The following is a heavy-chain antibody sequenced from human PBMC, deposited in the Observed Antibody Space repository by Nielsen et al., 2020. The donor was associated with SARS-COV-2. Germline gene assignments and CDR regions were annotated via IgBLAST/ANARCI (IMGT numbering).Heavy chain of an antibody. J-gene: IGHJ4*02. CDR1: GFTFSSYA. V-gene: IGHV3-23*01. D-gene: IGHD1-26*01. Sequence: GGSLRLSCAASGFTFSSYAMSWVRQAPGKGLEWVSSISGSGASTYYADSVKGRFTISRDSSENTLNLQMDGLRAEDTALYYCTKMVGPYYGTYYYFDNWGQGTLVTVSS. CDR2: ISGSGAST. CDR3: TKMVGPYYGTYYYFDN.